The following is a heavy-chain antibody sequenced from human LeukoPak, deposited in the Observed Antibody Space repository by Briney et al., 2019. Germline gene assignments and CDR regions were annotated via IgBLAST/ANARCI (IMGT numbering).Heavy chain of an antibody. D-gene: IGHD3-10*01. J-gene: IGHJ6*03. CDR3: AKCPFGYYYYYMDV. Sequence: GRSLRLSCAASGFTFSSYGMHWVRQAPGKGLEWVAVIWYVGSNKYYADSVKGRFTISRDNSKNTLYLQMNSLRAEDTAVYYCAKCPFGYYYYYMDVWGKGTTVTVSS. CDR2: IWYVGSNK. CDR1: GFTFSSYG. V-gene: IGHV3-33*06.